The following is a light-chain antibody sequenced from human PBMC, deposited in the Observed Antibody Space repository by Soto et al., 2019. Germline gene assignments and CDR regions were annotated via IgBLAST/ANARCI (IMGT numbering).Light chain of an antibody. CDR1: QGISSF. J-gene: IGKJ1*01. Sequence: IQLTQSPSFLSASAGDRVTITCRASQGISSFLAWYQQKPGRAPKLLIYAASTLQSGVPSRFSGSGSGTEFTLTITSLQPEDFATYYCQQLNSYSRTFGQGTKVDIK. CDR2: AAS. V-gene: IGKV1-9*01. CDR3: QQLNSYSRT.